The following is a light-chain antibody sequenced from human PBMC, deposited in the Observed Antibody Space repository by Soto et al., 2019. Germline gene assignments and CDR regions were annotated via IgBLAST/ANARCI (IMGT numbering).Light chain of an antibody. CDR3: SSYTSSSTVV. Sequence: QSALTQPASVSGSPGQSITISCTGTSSDVGGYNFVSWYRQHPGKAPKLMIYDVSNRPSGVSNRFSGSKSGNTASLTISGPQAEDEDDYYCSSYTSSSTVVFGGGTKLTVL. V-gene: IGLV2-14*01. CDR1: SSDVGGYNF. CDR2: DVS. J-gene: IGLJ3*02.